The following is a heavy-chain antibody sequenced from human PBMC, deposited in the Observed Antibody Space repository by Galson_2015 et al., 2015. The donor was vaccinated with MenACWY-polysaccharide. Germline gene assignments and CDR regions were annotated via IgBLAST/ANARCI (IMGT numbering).Heavy chain of an antibody. J-gene: IGHJ4*02. Sequence: QSGAEVKKPGESLKISCEGSGYSFTTHWIGWVRQMPGKGLEWMGIIYPGESDTRYSPSFQGQVTISADRSISTAYLQWSSLRASDTAMYYCARGRYSGTDSPYYFQYWGQGTLVTVSS. CDR3: ARGRYSGTDSPYYFQY. CDR1: GYSFTTHW. D-gene: IGHD5-12*01. V-gene: IGHV5-51*01. CDR2: IYPGESDT.